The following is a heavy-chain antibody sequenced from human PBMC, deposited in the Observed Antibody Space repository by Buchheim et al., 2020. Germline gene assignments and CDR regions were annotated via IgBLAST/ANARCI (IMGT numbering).Heavy chain of an antibody. CDR1: GYSFITFW. Sequence: EVQLVQSGAEVKKPGESLKISCQASGYSFITFWITWVRQMPGKGLEWMGRIDPSDSYTEYSPSVHGHVTISVDRSSTTAYLQWSSLEASDIAMYYCVRSLSASYGMDVWGQGTT. J-gene: IGHJ6*02. CDR3: VRSLSASYGMDV. V-gene: IGHV5-10-1*03. CDR2: IDPSDSYT.